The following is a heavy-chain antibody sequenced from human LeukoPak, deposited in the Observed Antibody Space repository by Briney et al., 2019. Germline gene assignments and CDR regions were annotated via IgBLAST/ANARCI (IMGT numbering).Heavy chain of an antibody. D-gene: IGHD6-13*01. CDR1: GFTFSSYS. J-gene: IGHJ4*02. CDR3: VLTSSSWTFDY. CDR2: ISSSSSYI. Sequence: GGSLRLSCAASGFTFSSYSMNWVRQAPGKGLEWVSSISSSSSYIYYADSVKGRFTISRDNAKNSLYLQMNSLRAGDTAVYYCVLTSSSWTFDYWGQGTLVTVSS. V-gene: IGHV3-21*01.